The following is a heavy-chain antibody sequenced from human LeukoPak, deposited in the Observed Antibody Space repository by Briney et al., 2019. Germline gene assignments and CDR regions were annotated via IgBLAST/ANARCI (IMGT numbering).Heavy chain of an antibody. CDR1: GGSISTYY. D-gene: IGHD3-22*01. Sequence: PSETLSPTWTVSGGSISTYYWSWIRQPPGKGLEWIGYIYYSGSTNYNPSLMSRVTISVDTSKNQFFLKMSSVTAADTAVYYCGRSGYYHSGVFNWWFDPWGQGTLVTVSS. J-gene: IGHJ5*02. V-gene: IGHV4-59*01. CDR2: IYYSGST. CDR3: GRSGYYHSGVFNWWFDP.